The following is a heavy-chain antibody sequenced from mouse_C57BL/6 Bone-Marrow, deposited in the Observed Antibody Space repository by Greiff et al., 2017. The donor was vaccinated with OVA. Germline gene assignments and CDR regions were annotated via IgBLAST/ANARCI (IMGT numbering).Heavy chain of an antibody. J-gene: IGHJ4*01. CDR2: IHPNSGST. CDR1: GYTFTSYW. D-gene: IGHD1-1*01. V-gene: IGHV1-64*01. CDR3: ASGYGSSYAMDY. Sequence: VQLQQSGAELVKPGASVKLSCKASGYTFTSYWMHWVKQRPGQGLEWIGMIHPNSGSTNYDEKFKSKATLTVDKSSSTAYMQLSSLTSEDSAVYYCASGYGSSYAMDYWGQGTSVTVSS.